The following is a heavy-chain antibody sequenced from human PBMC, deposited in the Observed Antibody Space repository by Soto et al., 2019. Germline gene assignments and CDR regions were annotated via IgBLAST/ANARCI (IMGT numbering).Heavy chain of an antibody. J-gene: IGHJ4*02. CDR3: ARLYYYCSGGYYDVEDF. D-gene: IGHD3-22*01. CDR2: ISAYNGNT. V-gene: IGHV1-18*01. Sequence: ASVKVSCKASGYTFNRYAISWVRQAPGQGLEWMGWISAYNGNTNYAQKLQGRVTMTTDTSTSTAYMELRSLRSDDTAVYYCARLYYYCSGGYYDVEDFRGQGSLVIGSA. CDR1: GYTFNRYA.